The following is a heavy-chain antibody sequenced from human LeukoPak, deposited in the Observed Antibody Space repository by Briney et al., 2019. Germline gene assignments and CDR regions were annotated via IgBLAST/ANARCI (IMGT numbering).Heavy chain of an antibody. J-gene: IGHJ4*02. CDR3: ARGEQLVAVFDY. CDR1: GGSFSGYY. Sequence: KPSETPSLTCAVYGGSFSGYYWSWIRPPPGKGLEWIGEINHSGSTNYNPSLKSRVTISVDTSKNQFSLKLSSVTAADTAVYYCARGEQLVAVFDYWGQGTLVTVSS. D-gene: IGHD6-6*01. CDR2: INHSGST. V-gene: IGHV4-34*01.